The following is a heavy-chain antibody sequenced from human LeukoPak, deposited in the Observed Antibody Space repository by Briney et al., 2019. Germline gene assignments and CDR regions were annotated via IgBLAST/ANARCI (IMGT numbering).Heavy chain of an antibody. CDR1: GYTFTSNY. D-gene: IGHD1-26*01. CDR2: ISADNGNT. CDR3: ASGVGAPGDY. Sequence: ASVKVSCKAFGYTFTSNYMHWVRQAPGQGLEWMGWISADNGNTYYTQNFQGRVSMTTDTSTSTAYMELSRLRSDDTAVYYCASGVGAPGDYWGQGTLVTVSS. J-gene: IGHJ4*02. V-gene: IGHV1-18*04.